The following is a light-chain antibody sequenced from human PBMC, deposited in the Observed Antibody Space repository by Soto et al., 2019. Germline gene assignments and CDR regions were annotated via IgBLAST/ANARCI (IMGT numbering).Light chain of an antibody. J-gene: IGLJ2*01. CDR2: TSN. CDR1: SSNIGSYT. CDR3: QSYDSILDGVI. Sequence: QSVLTQPPSASGTPGQRVTISCSGSSSNIGSYTVNWYQDLPGAAPKVLIYTSNRRPSGVPDRFSGSKSGTSASLAISGLQSEDEADYYCQSYDSILDGVIFGGGTKLTVL. V-gene: IGLV1-44*01.